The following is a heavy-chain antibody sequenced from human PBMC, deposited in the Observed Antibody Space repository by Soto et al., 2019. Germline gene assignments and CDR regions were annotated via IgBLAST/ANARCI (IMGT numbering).Heavy chain of an antibody. CDR3: ARAPFYYYGSGSFYYYYGMDV. CDR1: GGSFSGYY. D-gene: IGHD3-10*01. Sequence: SETLSLTCAVFGGSFSGYYWSWIRQPPGKGLEWIGEINHSGSTNYNPSLKSRVTISVDTSKNQFSLKLSSVTAADTAVYYCARAPFYYYGSGSFYYYYGMDVWGQGTTVTVSS. CDR2: INHSGST. V-gene: IGHV4-34*01. J-gene: IGHJ6*02.